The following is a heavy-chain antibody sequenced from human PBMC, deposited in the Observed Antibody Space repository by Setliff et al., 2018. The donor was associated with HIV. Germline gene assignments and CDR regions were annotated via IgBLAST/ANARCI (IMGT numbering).Heavy chain of an antibody. CDR1: GYTFTSSD. V-gene: IGHV1-8*02. CDR2: MNPNSGNT. CDR3: ARGAWYTSGWYSSRYLDV. J-gene: IGHJ6*03. D-gene: IGHD6-19*01. Sequence: ASVKVSCKASGYTFTSSDINWVRQATGQGLEWMGWMNPNSGNTGYAQKFQGRVTMTRDTSIKTAYMELSSLRSEDAAVYYCARGAWYTSGWYSSRYLDVWGKGTTVTVSS.